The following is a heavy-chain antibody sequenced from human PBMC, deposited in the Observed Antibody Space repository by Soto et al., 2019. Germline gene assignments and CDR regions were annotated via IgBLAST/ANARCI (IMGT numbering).Heavy chain of an antibody. Sequence: PSETLSLTCAVYGGSFSGYYWSWIRQPPGKGLEWIGEINHSGSTNYNPSLKSRVTISVDTSKNQFSLKLSSVTAADTAVYYCARRRRSGYAYYYYGMDAWGQGTTVTV. V-gene: IGHV4-34*01. J-gene: IGHJ6*02. CDR1: GGSFSGYY. D-gene: IGHD3-3*01. CDR3: ARRRRSGYAYYYYGMDA. CDR2: INHSGST.